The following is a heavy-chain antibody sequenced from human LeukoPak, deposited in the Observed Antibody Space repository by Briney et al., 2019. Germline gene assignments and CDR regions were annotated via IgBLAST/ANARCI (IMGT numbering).Heavy chain of an antibody. CDR2: IYYSGNT. CDR1: GDSISSSNSY. V-gene: IGHV4-39*01. CDR3: ARGLNDSWTGENY. D-gene: IGHD3-3*01. J-gene: IGHJ4*02. Sequence: SETLSLTCTVSGDSISSSNSYWGWIRQPPGKGLEWIGSIYYSGNTYYNASLKSRVTISVDTSKNQFSLKLSSVTAADTAVYYCARGLNDSWTGENYWGQGTLVTVSS.